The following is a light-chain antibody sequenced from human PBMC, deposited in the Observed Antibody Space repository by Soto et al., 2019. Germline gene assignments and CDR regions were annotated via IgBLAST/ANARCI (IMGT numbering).Light chain of an antibody. Sequence: QAVVTQPASASGTPGQRVIISCSGSSSNIGGNRVNWYQQLPGKAPKLLIYSQNERPSGVPDRFSASKSGTTASLALNGLQSEDEADYYCASWDDSLDGVVFGGGTQLTVL. J-gene: IGLJ2*01. CDR3: ASWDDSLDGVV. V-gene: IGLV1-44*01. CDR2: SQN. CDR1: SSNIGGNR.